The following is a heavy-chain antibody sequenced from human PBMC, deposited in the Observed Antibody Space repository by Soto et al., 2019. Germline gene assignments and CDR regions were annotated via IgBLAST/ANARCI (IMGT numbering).Heavy chain of an antibody. D-gene: IGHD4-4*01. CDR3: VRITVSMNYGMEG. V-gene: IGHV4-4*07. CDR2: IYMSGRT. Sequence: PSETLSLTCAVSGDSMSGFYWGLVQQPAGKGLEWIGRIYMSGRTNYNPSLETRVTMSVDTSKNQFSLRLRSVTAADTAIYYCVRITVSMNYGMEGWGEGTTVTVFS. J-gene: IGHJ6*04. CDR1: GDSMSGFY.